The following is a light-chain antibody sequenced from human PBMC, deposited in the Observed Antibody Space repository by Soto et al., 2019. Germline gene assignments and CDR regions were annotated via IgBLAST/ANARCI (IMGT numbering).Light chain of an antibody. V-gene: IGKV2-28*01. CDR3: MQVLQTPCT. CDR1: QSLLHRNGYNY. J-gene: IGKJ4*01. CDR2: LGS. Sequence: DLVMTQSPLSLPVIPGEPASISCRSSQSLLHRNGYNYLDWYLQKPGQSPQLLIYLGSSRASGVPDRFSGSGSGTDFTLRISRVEAEDVGIYYCMQVLQTPCTFGGGTKVEIK.